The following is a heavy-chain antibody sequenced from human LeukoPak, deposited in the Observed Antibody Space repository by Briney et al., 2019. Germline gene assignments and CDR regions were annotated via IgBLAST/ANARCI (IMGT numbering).Heavy chain of an antibody. CDR3: ARAYYYDSSGYFPPDY. Sequence: ASVTVSCKASGYTFTNFGVAWVRQAPGHGLEWMGWISTYNGNTYYAQKFQGRVTMTTDTSTRTAYMELRSLKYDDTAVYYCARAYYYDSSGYFPPDYWGQGTLVTVSS. D-gene: IGHD3-22*01. CDR2: ISTYNGNT. J-gene: IGHJ4*02. V-gene: IGHV1-18*01. CDR1: GYTFTNFG.